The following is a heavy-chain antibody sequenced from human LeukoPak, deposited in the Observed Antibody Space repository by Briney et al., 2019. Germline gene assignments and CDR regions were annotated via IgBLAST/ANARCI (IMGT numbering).Heavy chain of an antibody. CDR1: GGSISSYY. CDR3: ARGGLLALFDY. V-gene: IGHV4-59*08. J-gene: IGHJ4*02. Sequence: SETLSLTCTVSGGSISSYYWSWIRQPPGKGLEWIGYIYYSGSTNYNPSLKSRVTISVDTSKNQFSLKLSSVTAAETAVYYCARGGLLALFDYWGQGTLVTVSS. D-gene: IGHD3-10*01. CDR2: IYYSGST.